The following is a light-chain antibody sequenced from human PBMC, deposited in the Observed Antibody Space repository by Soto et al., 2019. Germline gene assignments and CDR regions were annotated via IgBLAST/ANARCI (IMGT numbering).Light chain of an antibody. CDR1: SSDIGGYDY. J-gene: IGLJ1*01. CDR2: DVS. Sequence: LTQPASVSGFPGQSITISCTGTSSDIGGYDYVSWYQQHPGKAPKLIIYDVSGRPSGVSNRFSGSKSANTASLTISGLQAEDEADYHCSSYTSTSAPYVFGTGTKVTVL. CDR3: SSYTSTSAPYV. V-gene: IGLV2-14*03.